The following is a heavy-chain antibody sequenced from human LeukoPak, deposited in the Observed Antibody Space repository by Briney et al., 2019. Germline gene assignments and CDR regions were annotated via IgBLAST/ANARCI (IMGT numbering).Heavy chain of an antibody. D-gene: IGHD3-10*01. J-gene: IGHJ4*02. V-gene: IGHV3-30*18. CDR2: IPYDGSNK. Sequence: GGPLRLSCAASGFTFSSYGMHWVRQAPGKGLEWVAVIPYDGSNKYYADSVKGRFTISRDNSKNTLYLQMNSLRAEDTAVYYCAKVRSGGYYGANDYWGQGTLVTVSS. CDR1: GFTFSSYG. CDR3: AKVRSGGYYGANDY.